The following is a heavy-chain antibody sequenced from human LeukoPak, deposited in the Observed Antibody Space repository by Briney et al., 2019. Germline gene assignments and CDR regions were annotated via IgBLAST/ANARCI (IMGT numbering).Heavy chain of an antibody. Sequence: GGSLRFSCAASGFTFSSYEMNWGGQAPGKGLGWVSYISSSGSTIDYADSVKGRFTISRDNATTSLYLPMSSLRAEDTAAYYCAELGMTMIGGVWGEGTTVTISS. J-gene: IGHJ6*04. D-gene: IGHD3-10*02. CDR3: AELGMTMIGGV. CDR2: ISSSGSTI. V-gene: IGHV3-48*03. CDR1: GFTFSSYE.